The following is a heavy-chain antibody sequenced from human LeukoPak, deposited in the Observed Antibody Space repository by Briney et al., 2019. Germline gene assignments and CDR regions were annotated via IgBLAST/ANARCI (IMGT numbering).Heavy chain of an antibody. V-gene: IGHV3-21*01. CDR3: ARVSALEGPGDY. CDR1: GFPFNINA. D-gene: IGHD3-10*01. CDR2: ISSSSSYI. J-gene: IGHJ4*02. Sequence: GGSLRLSCAAFGFPFNINAMNWVRQAPGKGLEWVSSISSSSSYIYYADSVKGRFTISRDNAKNSLYLQMNSLRAEDTAVYYCARVSALEGPGDYWGQGTLVTVSS.